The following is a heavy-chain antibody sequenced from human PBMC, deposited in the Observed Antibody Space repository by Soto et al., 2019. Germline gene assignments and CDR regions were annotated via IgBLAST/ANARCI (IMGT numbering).Heavy chain of an antibody. Sequence: GGSLRLSCVASGFTFSSYAMTWVRQAPGKGLEWVSATSGSGGSTYYADSVKGRFTISRDNSKNTLYLQMNSLRGEDTAVYYCAREGMYVTVTRLPAPNGFDPWGQGTLVTVSS. D-gene: IGHD2-21*02. CDR3: AREGMYVTVTRLPAPNGFDP. V-gene: IGHV3-23*01. CDR2: TSGSGGST. CDR1: GFTFSSYA. J-gene: IGHJ5*02.